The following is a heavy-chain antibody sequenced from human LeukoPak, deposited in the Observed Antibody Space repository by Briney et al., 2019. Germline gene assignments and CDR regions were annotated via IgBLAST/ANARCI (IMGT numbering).Heavy chain of an antibody. CDR3: ARLVVPAAQYNWFDP. D-gene: IGHD2-2*01. CDR1: GGSISSYY. V-gene: IGHV4-4*07. CDR2: IYTSGST. Sequence: SETLPLTCTVSGGSISSYYWSWIRQPAGKGLEWIGRIYTSGSTNYNPSLKSRVTMSVDTSKNQFSLKLSSVTAADTAVYYCARLVVPAAQYNWFDPWGQGTLVTVSS. J-gene: IGHJ5*02.